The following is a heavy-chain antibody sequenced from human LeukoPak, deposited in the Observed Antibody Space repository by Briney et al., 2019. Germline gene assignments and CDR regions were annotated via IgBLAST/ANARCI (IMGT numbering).Heavy chain of an antibody. D-gene: IGHD6-25*01. J-gene: IGHJ3*02. V-gene: IGHV4-61*05. CDR3: ARSAIDAFDI. CDR2: FYNSRST. CDR1: GGSISSSTYY. Sequence: PSETLSLTCTVSGGSISSSTYYWSWIRQPPGKGLEGIGYFYNSRSTNYNPSPKSRVSISVDTSKNQFSLKLSSVTAADTAVYYCARSAIDAFDIWGQGTMVTVSS.